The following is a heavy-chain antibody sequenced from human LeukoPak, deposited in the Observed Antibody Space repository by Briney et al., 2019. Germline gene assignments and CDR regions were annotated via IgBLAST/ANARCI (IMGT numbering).Heavy chain of an antibody. Sequence: SETLSLTCTVSGGSIGSYYWSWIRQPPGKGLEWIGYIHYSGSTNYNPSLKSRVTISVDTSKNQFSLKLSSVTAADTAVYYCARMTSGYYFDYWGQGTLVTVSS. CDR2: IHYSGST. CDR1: GGSIGSYY. V-gene: IGHV4-59*01. J-gene: IGHJ4*02. D-gene: IGHD4-11*01. CDR3: ARMTSGYYFDY.